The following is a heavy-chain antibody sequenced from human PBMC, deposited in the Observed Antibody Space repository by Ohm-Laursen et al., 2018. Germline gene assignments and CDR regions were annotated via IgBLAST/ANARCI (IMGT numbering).Heavy chain of an antibody. V-gene: IGHV1-8*01. CDR1: GYTFTSYD. CDR3: ARGSDYYDRRDSYEDGPGVYLPDV. CDR2: MNPNSGNT. Sequence: SVKVSCKASGYTFTSYDINWVRQATGQGLEWMGWMNPNSGNTGYAQKFQGRVTMTRNTSISTAYMELSSLRSEDTAVYYCARGSDYYDRRDSYEDGPGVYLPDVWGQGTTVTVSS. D-gene: IGHD3-22*01. J-gene: IGHJ6*02.